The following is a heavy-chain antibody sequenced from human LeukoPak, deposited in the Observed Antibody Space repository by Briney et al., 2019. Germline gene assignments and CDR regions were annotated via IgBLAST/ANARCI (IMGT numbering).Heavy chain of an antibody. CDR2: ISYDGSNK. J-gene: IGHJ3*02. CDR3: ARDGRAVAGNGGVDAFDI. D-gene: IGHD6-19*01. V-gene: IGHV3-30-3*01. CDR1: GLTFSTYA. Sequence: GGSLNLSCAPPGLTFSTYAIHWVRPAPGKGLEWVAVISYDGSNKYYADSVKGRFTISRDNSKNTLHLQMNSLRAEDTAVYYCARDGRAVAGNGGVDAFDIWGQGTMVTVSS.